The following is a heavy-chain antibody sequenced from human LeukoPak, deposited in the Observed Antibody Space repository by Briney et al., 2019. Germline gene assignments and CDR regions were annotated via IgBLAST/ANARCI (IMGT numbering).Heavy chain of an antibody. CDR3: ARHSPQIAKTPGFVWFDP. D-gene: IGHD6-13*01. V-gene: IGHV4-4*09. CDR1: GGSISSYY. CDR2: IYTSGST. Sequence: SETLSLTCTVSGGSISSYYWSWIRQPPGKGLEWIGYIYTSGSTNYNPSLKSRVTISVDTSKNQFSLKLSSVTAADTAVYYCARHSPQIAKTPGFVWFDPWGQGTLVTVSS. J-gene: IGHJ5*02.